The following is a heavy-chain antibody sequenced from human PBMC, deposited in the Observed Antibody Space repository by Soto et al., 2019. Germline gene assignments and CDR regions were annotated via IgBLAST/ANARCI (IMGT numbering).Heavy chain of an antibody. V-gene: IGHV1-18*01. Sequence: QVQLVQSGAEAKKPGASVKVSCKASGYTLNIYGITWVRQAPGQGLEWMGWISTYSGSTKYAQKYQGRVTMTTDTPTRTVYMELTSLTSDDTAVYYCVRGRATAVTTPIDHWGQGTLVTVSS. CDR1: GYTLNIYG. CDR2: ISTYSGST. CDR3: VRGRATAVTTPIDH. J-gene: IGHJ4*02. D-gene: IGHD4-17*01.